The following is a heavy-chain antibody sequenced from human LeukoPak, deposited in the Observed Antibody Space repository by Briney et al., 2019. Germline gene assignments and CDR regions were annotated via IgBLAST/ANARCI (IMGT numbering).Heavy chain of an antibody. CDR2: IYPGDSDT. Sequence: GESLKISCGGSGYSFPSYWIGWVRQLPGRGLEWMGIIYPGDSDTKYSPSFQGQVTISADRSISTTYLQWSSLKASDTAMYYCARQVAAAARSFDYWGQGTLVTVSS. D-gene: IGHD2-15*01. CDR3: ARQVAAAARSFDY. CDR1: GYSFPSYW. V-gene: IGHV5-51*01. J-gene: IGHJ4*02.